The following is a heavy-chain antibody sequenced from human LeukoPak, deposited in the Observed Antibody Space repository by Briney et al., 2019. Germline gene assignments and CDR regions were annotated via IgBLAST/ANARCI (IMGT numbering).Heavy chain of an antibody. CDR3: VGTHSSSWYSFYYYGMDV. CDR1: GGSFSGYY. J-gene: IGHJ6*02. D-gene: IGHD6-13*01. CDR2: INXRGST. V-gene: IGHV4-34*01. Sequence: SETLSLTCAVYGGSFSGYYWSWIRQPPGKGLECIGEINXRGSTSYNPSLKRRVTISVDTPKNQFSLKLSSVTAADTAVYYCVGTHSSSWYSFYYYGMDVWGQGTTVTVSS.